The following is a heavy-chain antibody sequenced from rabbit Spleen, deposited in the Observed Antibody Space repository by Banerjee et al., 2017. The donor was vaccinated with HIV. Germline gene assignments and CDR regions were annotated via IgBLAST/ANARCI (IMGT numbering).Heavy chain of an antibody. Sequence: QLEESGGGLVKPEGSLTLSCKASGFDFTNYYISWVRQAPGKGLEWIGIIYAAKGSTDYASWVNGRFTISSDNAQNTVDLQMSGLTAADTATYFCARAGYAGYGYANFRDYYGMDLWGQGTLVTVS. CDR1: GFDFTNYY. CDR3: ARAGYAGYGYANFRDYYGMDL. V-gene: IGHV1S7*01. CDR2: IYAAKGST. D-gene: IGHD6-1*01. J-gene: IGHJ6*01.